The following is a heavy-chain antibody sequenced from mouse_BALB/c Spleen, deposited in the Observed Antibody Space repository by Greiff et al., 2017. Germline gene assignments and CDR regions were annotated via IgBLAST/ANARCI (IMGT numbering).Heavy chain of an antibody. CDR2: IDTSDSYT. CDR3: AYYGNYKGFAY. CDR1: GYTFTDYW. D-gene: IGHD2-1*01. J-gene: IGHJ3*01. V-gene: IGHV1-69*01. Sequence: QVQLQQPGAELVMPGASVKMSCKASGYTFTDYWMHWVKQRPGQGLEWIGAIDTSDSYTSYNQKFKGKATLTVDESSSTAYMQLSSLTSEDSAVYYCAYYGNYKGFAYWGQGTLVTVSA.